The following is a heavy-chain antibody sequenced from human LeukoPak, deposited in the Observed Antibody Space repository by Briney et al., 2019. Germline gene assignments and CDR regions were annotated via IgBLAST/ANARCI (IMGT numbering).Heavy chain of an antibody. Sequence: SETLSLTCTVSGGSISSYYWSWIRQPAGKGLEWIGRIYTSGSTNYNPSLKSRVTMSVDTSKNQFSLQLNSVTPEDTAVYYCAMADYGGNSGDAFDIWGQGTMVTVSS. D-gene: IGHD4-23*01. J-gene: IGHJ3*02. CDR1: GGSISSYY. CDR2: IYTSGST. CDR3: AMADYGGNSGDAFDI. V-gene: IGHV4-4*07.